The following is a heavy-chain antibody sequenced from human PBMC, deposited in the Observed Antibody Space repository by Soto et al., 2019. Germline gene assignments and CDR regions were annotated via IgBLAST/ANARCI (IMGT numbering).Heavy chain of an antibody. D-gene: IGHD1-26*01. CDR1: GFPFNSYW. V-gene: IGHV3-33*08. Sequence: GGSLSLSCAASGFPFNSYWMNWVRQSPGKGLEWVAVIWYDGSKKYYADSVKGRFTISRDNCKNTLYLQMNSLRAEDTAVYYCARSVGAKPYYYYGMDVWGQGTTVTISS. CDR3: ARSVGAKPYYYYGMDV. J-gene: IGHJ6*02. CDR2: IWYDGSKK.